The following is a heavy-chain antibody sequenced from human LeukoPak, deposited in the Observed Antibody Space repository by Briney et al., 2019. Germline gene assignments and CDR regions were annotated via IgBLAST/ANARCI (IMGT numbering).Heavy chain of an antibody. V-gene: IGHV3-23*01. CDR2: LSNSGGST. Sequence: GGSLRLSCATAGFTFCSYAMSWVRQAPGKGLEWVSGLSNSGGSTYYADSVKGRFTISRDNSKNTLYLQMNSLRAEDTAVYYCAKDGIAGADNSHFDNWGQGTLVTVSS. D-gene: IGHD4-23*01. CDR1: GFTFCSYA. J-gene: IGHJ4*02. CDR3: AKDGIAGADNSHFDN.